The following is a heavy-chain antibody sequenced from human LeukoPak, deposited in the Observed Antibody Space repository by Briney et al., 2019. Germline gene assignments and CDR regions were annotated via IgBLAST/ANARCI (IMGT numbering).Heavy chain of an antibody. CDR3: ARSAAPYYDFWSGTRFDY. Sequence: SETLSLTCTVSGGSISSGGYYWSWIRQHPGKGLEWIGYIYYSGSTYYNPSLKSRVTISVDTSKNQFSLKLSSLTAADTAVYYCARSAAPYYDFWSGTRFDYWGQGTLVTVSS. CDR2: IYYSGST. V-gene: IGHV4-31*03. J-gene: IGHJ4*02. D-gene: IGHD3-3*01. CDR1: GGSISSGGYY.